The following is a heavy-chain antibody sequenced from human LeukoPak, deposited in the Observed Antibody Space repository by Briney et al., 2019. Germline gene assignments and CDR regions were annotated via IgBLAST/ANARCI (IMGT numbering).Heavy chain of an antibody. Sequence: SETLSLTCTVSGGSISTYYWSWIRQPPGKGLEYIGYIYYSGSTNYNPSLKSRVTMSLDTSKNQFSLKLSSVTAADTAVYYCARTNTVAGPHYWGQGTLVTVSS. CDR1: GGSISTYY. J-gene: IGHJ4*02. V-gene: IGHV4-59*08. CDR2: IYYSGST. CDR3: ARTNTVAGPHY. D-gene: IGHD6-19*01.